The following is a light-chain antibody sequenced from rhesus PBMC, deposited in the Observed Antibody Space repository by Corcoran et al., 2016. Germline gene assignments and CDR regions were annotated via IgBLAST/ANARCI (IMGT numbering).Light chain of an antibody. J-gene: IGKJ4*01. V-gene: IGKV1-25*01. CDR2: EAS. CDR3: QHYYSTPLT. CDR1: QGITND. Sequence: DIQMTQSPSSLSASVGDRVTITCRASQGITNDLAWYQQNPGETPKLLIYEASSLQSGIPSRFSGSGSGTDVTLTISILQSEDFATYYCQHYYSTPLTCGGGTKVEIK.